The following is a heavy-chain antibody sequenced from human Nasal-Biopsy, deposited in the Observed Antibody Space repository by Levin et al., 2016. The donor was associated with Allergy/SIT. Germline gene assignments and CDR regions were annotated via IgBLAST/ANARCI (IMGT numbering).Heavy chain of an antibody. J-gene: IGHJ4*02. CDR1: GYTFTSYG. CDR3: ARGHYDILTGYLTGIDY. V-gene: IGHV1-18*04. CDR2: ISAYNGNT. Sequence: ASVKVSCKASGYTFTSYGISWVRQAPGQGLEWMGWISAYNGNTNYAQKLQGRVTMTTDTSTSTAYMELRSLRSDDTAVYYCARGHYDILTGYLTGIDYWGQGTLVTVSS. D-gene: IGHD3-9*01.